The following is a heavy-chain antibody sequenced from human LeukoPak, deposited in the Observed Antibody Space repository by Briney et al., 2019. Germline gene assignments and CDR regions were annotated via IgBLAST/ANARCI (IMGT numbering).Heavy chain of an antibody. CDR2: IYYTGST. J-gene: IGHJ4*02. CDR1: GDSVGCYY. Sequence: SETLSLTCTVSGDSVGCYYWSWIRQPPGKGLEWIGYIYYTGSTNYNPSLKSRVTISIDTSKNQFSLKVSSVTAADTAVYYCVRDLRSYYFDYWGQGTLVTVSS. D-gene: IGHD1-26*01. V-gene: IGHV4-59*02. CDR3: VRDLRSYYFDY.